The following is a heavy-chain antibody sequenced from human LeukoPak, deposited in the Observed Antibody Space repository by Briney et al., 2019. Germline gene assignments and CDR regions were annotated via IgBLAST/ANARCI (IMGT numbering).Heavy chain of an antibody. D-gene: IGHD2-2*01. Sequence: GASVKVSCTASGYTFTSYGISWVRQAPGQGLEWMGWISAYNGNTNYAQKLQGRVTMTEDTSTDTAYMELSSLRSEDTAVYYCATTRIVCSSTSCRTTNWFDPWGQGTLVTVSS. V-gene: IGHV1-18*01. CDR2: ISAYNGNT. CDR3: ATTRIVCSSTSCRTTNWFDP. J-gene: IGHJ5*02. CDR1: GYTFTSYG.